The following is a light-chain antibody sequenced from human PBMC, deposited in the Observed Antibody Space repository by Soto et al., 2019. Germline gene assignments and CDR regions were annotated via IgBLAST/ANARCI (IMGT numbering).Light chain of an antibody. CDR2: AAS. J-gene: IGKJ5*01. CDR1: QDIIRH. Sequence: DIQMTQSPSSLSASVGDGVTITCRASQDIIRHLNWYQHKPGGAPRLLIYAASTLQSGVPSRFTGSGSGTEFTLTISGLQPEDFATYYCQHSYTVPIAFGQGTRLEIK. V-gene: IGKV1-39*01. CDR3: QHSYTVPIA.